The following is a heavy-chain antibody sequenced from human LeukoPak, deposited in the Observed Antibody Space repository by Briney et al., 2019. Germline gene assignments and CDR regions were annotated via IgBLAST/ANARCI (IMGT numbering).Heavy chain of an antibody. CDR2: IKQDGSEQ. CDR1: GFTFSSSW. V-gene: IGHV3-7*01. CDR3: ARVGPSYYYYYMDA. J-gene: IGHJ6*03. Sequence: PGGSLRFSCSASGFTFSSSWMTWVRQAPGKGLEWVANIKQDGSEQYTADSLKGRFTISRDNDKKLVFLQMNSLRVDDTAVYYCARVGPSYYYYYMDAWGNGTTVIVSS.